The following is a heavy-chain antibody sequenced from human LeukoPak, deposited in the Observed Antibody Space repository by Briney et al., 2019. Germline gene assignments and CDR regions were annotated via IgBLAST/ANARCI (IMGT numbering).Heavy chain of an antibody. V-gene: IGHV3-15*01. CDR1: GFTFSNAW. D-gene: IGHD3-22*01. Sequence: PGGSLRLSCAASGFTFSNAWMSWVRQAPGKGLEWVGRIKSKTDGGTTDYAAPVKGRFTISRDDSKNTLYLQMNSLKTEDTAVYYCTTDLGDYYDSSGYRWRDWFDPWGQGTLVTVSS. CDR3: TTDLGDYYDSSGYRWRDWFDP. CDR2: IKSKTDGGTT. J-gene: IGHJ5*02.